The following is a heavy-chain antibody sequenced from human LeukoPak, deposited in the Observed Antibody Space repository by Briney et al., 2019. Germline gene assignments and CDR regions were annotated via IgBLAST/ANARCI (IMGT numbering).Heavy chain of an antibody. D-gene: IGHD2-21*02. V-gene: IGHV4-59*01. CDR3: ARARWGDTMGYYYYYMDV. CDR2: IYYSGST. Sequence: PSETLSLTCTVSGGSISSYYWSWIRQPPGKGLEWIGYIYYSGSTNYNPSLKSRVTISVDTSKNQFSLKLSSVTAADTAVYYCARARWGDTMGYYYYYMDVWGKGTTVTISS. J-gene: IGHJ6*03. CDR1: GGSISSYY.